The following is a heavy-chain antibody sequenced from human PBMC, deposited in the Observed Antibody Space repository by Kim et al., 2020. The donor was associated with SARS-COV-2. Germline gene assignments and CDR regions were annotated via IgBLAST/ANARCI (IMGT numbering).Heavy chain of an antibody. D-gene: IGHD2-2*01. J-gene: IGHJ4*02. CDR3: ARHSRIVVVPAAILA. V-gene: IGHV4-39*01. CDR2: IYYSGST. Sequence: SETLSLTCTVSGGSISSSSYYWGWIRQPPGKGLEWIGRIYYSGSTYYNPSLKSRVTISVDTSKNQFTLKLSSVTAADTAVCYCARHSRIVVVPAAILAWGQGTLVTVSS. CDR1: GGSISSSSYY.